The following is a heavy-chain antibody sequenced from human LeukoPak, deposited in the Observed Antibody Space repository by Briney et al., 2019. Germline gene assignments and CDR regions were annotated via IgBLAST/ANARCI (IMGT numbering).Heavy chain of an antibody. Sequence: SETLSLTCAVYGGSFSGYYWSWIRQPPGKGLEWIGEINHSGSTNYNPSLKSRVTISVDTSKNQFSLKLSSVTAADTAVYYCARAPYGYLSDYWGQGTLVTVSS. J-gene: IGHJ4*01. V-gene: IGHV4-34*01. CDR2: INHSGST. D-gene: IGHD5-18*01. CDR1: GGSFSGYY. CDR3: ARAPYGYLSDY.